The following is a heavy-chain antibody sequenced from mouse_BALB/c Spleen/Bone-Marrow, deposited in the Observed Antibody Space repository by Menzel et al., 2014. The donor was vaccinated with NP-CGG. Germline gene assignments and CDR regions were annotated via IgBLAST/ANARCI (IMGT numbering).Heavy chain of an antibody. V-gene: IGHV1S41*01. D-gene: IGHD2-1*01. J-gene: IGHJ4*01. Sequence: DLVKPGASVKLSCKASGYTFTSYWINWIKQRPGQGLEWIRRIAPGSGSTYYNEMFKAKATLTVDTSSSTAYIQLSCLSSEDSAVYFCARFPIYYGNYGAMDYWGQGTSVTISS. CDR3: ARFPIYYGNYGAMDY. CDR2: IAPGSGST. CDR1: GYTFTSYW.